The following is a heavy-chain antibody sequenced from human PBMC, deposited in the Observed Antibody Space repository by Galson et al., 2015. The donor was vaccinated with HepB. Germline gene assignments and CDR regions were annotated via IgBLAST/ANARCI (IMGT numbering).Heavy chain of an antibody. V-gene: IGHV1-69*13. CDR2: IIPIFGTA. D-gene: IGHD3-9*01. CDR3: ARGDILTGYVYYYYGMDV. Sequence: SVKVSCKASGGTFSSYAISWVRQAPGQGLEWMGGIIPIFGTANYAQKFQGRVTITADESTSTAYMELSSLRSEDTAVYYCARGDILTGYVYYYYGMDVWGQGTTVTVSS. J-gene: IGHJ6*02. CDR1: GGTFSSYA.